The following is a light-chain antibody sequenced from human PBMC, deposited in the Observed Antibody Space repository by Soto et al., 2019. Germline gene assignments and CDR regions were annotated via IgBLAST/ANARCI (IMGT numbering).Light chain of an antibody. CDR3: SSYTRSSTLYV. Sequence: QSVLTQPASVSGSPGQSITISCTGTSSDVGDYNYVSWYQQHPGKAPKLMIYEVSNRPSGVSNRFSGSKSGNTASLTISGLQAEDEADYYCSSYTRSSTLYVFGTGTKVHRP. J-gene: IGLJ1*01. CDR1: SSDVGDYNY. CDR2: EVS. V-gene: IGLV2-14*01.